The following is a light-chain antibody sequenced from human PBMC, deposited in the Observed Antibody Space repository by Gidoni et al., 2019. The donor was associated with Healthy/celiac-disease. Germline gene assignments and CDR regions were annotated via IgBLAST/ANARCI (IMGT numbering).Light chain of an antibody. J-gene: IGLJ2*01. CDR2: EVS. V-gene: IGLV2-23*02. CDR3: CSYAGSSVV. Sequence: ALTKPDRESESPGQAITISCTGTSSDVGNYNLVPWYQQHPCKEPKIMIYEVSRRPSAVSKPFSGSKSGNTASLTISGLQAEDEATYYCCSYAGSSVVFGGGTKLTVL. CDR1: SSDVGNYNL.